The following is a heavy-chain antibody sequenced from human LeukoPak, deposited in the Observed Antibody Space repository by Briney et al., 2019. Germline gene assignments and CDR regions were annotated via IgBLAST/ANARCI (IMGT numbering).Heavy chain of an antibody. V-gene: IGHV3-30*18. Sequence: GGSLRLSCAASGFTLSSYGMHWVRQAPGKGLGLVAVISYDGSNKYYADSVKGRFTISRDNSKNTLYLQMNSLRAEDTAVYYCAKGSGRPYYFDYWGQGTLVTVSS. CDR2: ISYDGSNK. CDR1: GFTLSSYG. J-gene: IGHJ4*02. D-gene: IGHD1-26*01. CDR3: AKGSGRPYYFDY.